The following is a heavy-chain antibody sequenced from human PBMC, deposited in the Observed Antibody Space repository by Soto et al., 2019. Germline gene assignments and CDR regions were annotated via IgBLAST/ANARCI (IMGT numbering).Heavy chain of an antibody. CDR3: AKDHFISATGTTVWFDP. CDR1: GFTFSSYA. V-gene: IGHV3-23*01. CDR2: ISGSGGST. Sequence: GGSLRLSCAASGFTFSSYAMSWVRQAPGKGLEWVSAISGSGGSTYYADSVKGRFTISRDNSKNTLYLQMNSLRAEDTAVYYCAKDHFISATGTTVWFDPWGQGTLVTVSS. D-gene: IGHD1-1*01. J-gene: IGHJ5*02.